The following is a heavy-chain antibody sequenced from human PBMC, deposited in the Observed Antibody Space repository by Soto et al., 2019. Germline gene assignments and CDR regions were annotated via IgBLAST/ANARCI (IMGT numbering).Heavy chain of an antibody. D-gene: IGHD2-15*01. V-gene: IGHV4-38-2*01. CDR3: MRTGNVSSYPYF. CDR1: EDCLIRIYH. Sequence: SGTLSLTCAVYEDCLIRIYHWAWIRQSPGRGLEWIARIYHTGTTYYTPSLESRVTRSVDTTKNQLSLRLSSATAADSAVCFFMRTGNVSSYPYF. CDR2: IYHTGTT. J-gene: IGHJ2*01.